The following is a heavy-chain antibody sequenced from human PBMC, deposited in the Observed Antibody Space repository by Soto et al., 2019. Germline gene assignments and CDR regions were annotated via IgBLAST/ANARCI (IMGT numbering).Heavy chain of an antibody. CDR2: ISGSGGST. CDR3: AKDESRRNRRYFDL. Sequence: GESLKISCAASGFTFSSYAMYWVRQAPGKGLEWVSVISGSGGSTYYADSVKGRFTISRDNSKSTLYLQMNSLRAEDTAVYYCAKDESRRNRRYFDLWGRGTLVTVSS. CDR1: GFTFSSYA. D-gene: IGHD4-4*01. V-gene: IGHV3-23*01. J-gene: IGHJ2*01.